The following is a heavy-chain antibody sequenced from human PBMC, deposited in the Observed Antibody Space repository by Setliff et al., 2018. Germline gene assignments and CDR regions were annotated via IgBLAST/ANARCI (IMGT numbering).Heavy chain of an antibody. D-gene: IGHD2-2*01. CDR3: ARGPPDFVVVPAAAKFDY. CDR1: GYSFTNYG. J-gene: IGHJ4*02. CDR2: NSV. Sequence: GASVKVSCKTSGYSFTNYGINWVRQAPGQGLEWMGWNSVYAREFQGRVTMTIDTPTSTAYMELRSLRSDDTAAYYCARGPPDFVVVPAAAKFDYWGPGTLVTVSS. V-gene: IGHV1-18*01.